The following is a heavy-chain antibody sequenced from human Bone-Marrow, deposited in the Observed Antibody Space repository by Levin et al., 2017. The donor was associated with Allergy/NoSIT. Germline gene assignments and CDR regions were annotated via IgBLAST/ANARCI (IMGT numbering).Heavy chain of an antibody. CDR1: GFAFNTFA. D-gene: IGHD1-26*01. V-gene: IGHV3-23*01. Sequence: GESLKISCAASGFAFNTFAMNWVRQAPGQGLEWVSSVSDGGDYTFYTDSVKGRFIISRDNSKNTIYLQMNSLRAEDTALYFCAKDDGAAYYSFDCWGQGTLVTVSA. CDR3: AKDDGAAYYSFDC. J-gene: IGHJ4*02. CDR2: VSDGGDYT.